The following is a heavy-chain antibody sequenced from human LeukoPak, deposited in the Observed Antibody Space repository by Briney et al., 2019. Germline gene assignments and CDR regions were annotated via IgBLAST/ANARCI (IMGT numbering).Heavy chain of an antibody. CDR1: GFTFSTYG. D-gene: IGHD3-22*01. CDR3: AKLGYLHYYDSSGPDY. Sequence: PGGSLRLSCAASGFTFSTYGMHWVRQAPGKGLEWVAFIRNVGSDKYYADSVKGRCTISRDNSKKTLYLQMNSLRAEDTAIYYCAKLGYLHYYDSSGPDYWGQGTLVTVSS. CDR2: IRNVGSDK. V-gene: IGHV3-30*02. J-gene: IGHJ4*02.